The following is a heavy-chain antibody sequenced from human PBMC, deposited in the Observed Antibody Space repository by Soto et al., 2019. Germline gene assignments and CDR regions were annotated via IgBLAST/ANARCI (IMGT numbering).Heavy chain of an antibody. CDR1: GGSISSYY. V-gene: IGHV4-59*08. J-gene: IGHJ5*02. CDR2: IYYSGST. D-gene: IGHD2-21*02. Sequence: SETLSLTCTVSGGSISSYYWSWIRQPPGKGLEWIGYIYYSGSTNYNPSLKSRVTISVDTSKNQFSLKLTSVTAAETAVYYCVRTARQGAVAPHWFDRWGQGTQVTVSS. CDR3: VRTARQGAVAPHWFDR.